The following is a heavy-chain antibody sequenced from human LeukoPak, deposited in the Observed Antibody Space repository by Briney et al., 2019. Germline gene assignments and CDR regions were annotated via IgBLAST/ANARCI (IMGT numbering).Heavy chain of an antibody. CDR3: ARGRSGYGGNSGIASFDY. D-gene: IGHD4-23*01. Sequence: SETLSLTCAVSGYSLSGGYYWGWIRQPPGRGLEWIGSIYHTASTYYNPSLQSRVTMSVDTSKNQFSLTVNSVTAADTAVYYCARGRSGYGGNSGIASFDYWGQGTQVTVSS. V-gene: IGHV4-38-2*01. CDR1: GYSLSGGYY. J-gene: IGHJ4*02. CDR2: IYHTAST.